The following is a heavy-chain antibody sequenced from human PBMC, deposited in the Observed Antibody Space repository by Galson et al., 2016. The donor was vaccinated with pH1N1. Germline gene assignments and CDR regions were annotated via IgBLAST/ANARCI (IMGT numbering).Heavy chain of an antibody. CDR2: VSGSGGST. D-gene: IGHD2-2*01. V-gene: IGHV3-23*01. CDR3: AKDQGAYCSSTSCYGYDY. CDR1: GFTFSSYG. J-gene: IGHJ4*02. Sequence: SLRLSCAASGFTFSSYGMSWVRQAPGKGLEWVSGVSGSGGSTYYADSVKGRFTISRDNSMNTLYLQMNSLRAEETAGYYCAKDQGAYCSSTSCYGYDYWGQGTLVTVSS.